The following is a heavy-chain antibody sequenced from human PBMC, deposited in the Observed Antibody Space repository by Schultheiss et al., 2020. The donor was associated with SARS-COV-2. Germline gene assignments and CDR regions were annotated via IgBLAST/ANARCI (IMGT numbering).Heavy chain of an antibody. D-gene: IGHD6-13*01. V-gene: IGHV3-23*01. Sequence: GGSLRLSCAASGFTFDDYGMSWVRQAPGKGLEWVSGINSDGSSTSYADSVKGRFTISRDNSKNTLYLQMNSLRAEDTAVYYCAKRIAAAGNYYYYGMDVWGQGTTVTVSS. CDR3: AKRIAAAGNYYYYGMDV. CDR1: GFTFDDYG. J-gene: IGHJ6*02. CDR2: INSDGSST.